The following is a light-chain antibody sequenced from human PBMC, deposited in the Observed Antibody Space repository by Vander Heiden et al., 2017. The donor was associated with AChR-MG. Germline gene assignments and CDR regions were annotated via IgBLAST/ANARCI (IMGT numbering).Light chain of an antibody. CDR2: VAS. V-gene: IGKV3-20*01. CDR1: QSVSSSY. CDR3: QQYGSSPYT. Sequence: EIVLTQSPGTLSLSPGERATLSCRASQSVSSSYLAWYQQKPGQAPRLLIHVASSRATGIPDRFSGSGSGTDFTLTISRLEPEDFAVYYCQQYGSSPYTFGQGTKLEIK. J-gene: IGKJ2*01.